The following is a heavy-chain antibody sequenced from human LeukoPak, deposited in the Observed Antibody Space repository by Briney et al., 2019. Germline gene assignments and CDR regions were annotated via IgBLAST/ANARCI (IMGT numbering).Heavy chain of an antibody. J-gene: IGHJ4*02. CDR2: INPSGGST. D-gene: IGHD3-22*01. CDR1: GYTFNSYY. V-gene: IGHV1-46*02. CDR3: ARLSYYYDSSGYYGGSDY. Sequence: ASVKVSCKASGYTFNSYYMHWVRQAPGQGLEWMGIINPSGGSTSYAQKFQGRVTMTRDTSTSTVYMELSSLRSEDTAVYYCARLSYYYDSSGYYGGSDYWGQGTLVTVSS.